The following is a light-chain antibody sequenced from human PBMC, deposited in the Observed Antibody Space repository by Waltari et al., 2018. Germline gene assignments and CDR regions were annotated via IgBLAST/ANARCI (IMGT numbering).Light chain of an antibody. CDR2: DVR. J-gene: IGLJ3*02. CDR1: SGDIGSYNY. V-gene: IGLV2-14*01. CDR3: SSYTTSSTWV. Sequence: QSALTQPASVSGSPGQSITISCTGTSGDIGSYNYVSWYQQYPGKAPKLMISDVRKRPSGVSNRFSGSKSGNTASLTISGLQAEDEADYYCSSYTTSSTWVF.